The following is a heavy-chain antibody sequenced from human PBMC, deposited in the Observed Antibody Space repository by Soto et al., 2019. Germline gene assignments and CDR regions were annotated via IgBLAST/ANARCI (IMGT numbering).Heavy chain of an antibody. D-gene: IGHD3-3*01. CDR2: IVPMFGTS. V-gene: IGHV1-69*06. J-gene: IGHJ4*02. CDR1: GGTSTRYA. CDR3: SRGSEYDFWSGYL. Sequence: QERLVQSGAEVRKPGSSVKVSCKVTGGTSTRYAINWVRQAPGQGLEWMGGIVPMFGTSKYAQKFQGRVTITADTSTNIAYMELRGLRSEDTAVYYCSRGSEYDFWSGYLWGKGPLVSVSS.